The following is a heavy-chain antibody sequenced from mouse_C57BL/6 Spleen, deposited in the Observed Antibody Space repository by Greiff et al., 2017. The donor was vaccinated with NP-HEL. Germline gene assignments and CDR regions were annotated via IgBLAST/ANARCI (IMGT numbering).Heavy chain of an antibody. CDR1: GYTFTSYW. Sequence: VQLQQSGAELAKPGASVKLSCKASGYTFTSYWMHWVKQRPGQGLEWIGYINPSSGYTKYNQKFKDKATLTADKSSSTAYMQLSSLTYEDAAVYDCARDGRRERNDYDGTVFAYWGQGTLVTVSA. CDR3: ARDGRRERNDYDGTVFAY. J-gene: IGHJ3*01. D-gene: IGHD2-4*01. CDR2: INPSSGYT. V-gene: IGHV1-7*01.